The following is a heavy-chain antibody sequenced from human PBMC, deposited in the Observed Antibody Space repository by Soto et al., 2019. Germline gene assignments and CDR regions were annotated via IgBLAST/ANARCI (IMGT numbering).Heavy chain of an antibody. CDR1: GGSISSYY. D-gene: IGHD6-19*01. CDR2: IYYSGST. J-gene: IGHJ4*02. Sequence: PSETLSLTCTVSGGSISSYYWSWIRQPPGKGLEWIGYIYYSGSTNYNPSLKSRVTISVDTSKNQLSLKLSSVTAADTAVYYCARGYSSGWSHYWGQGTLVTVSS. CDR3: ARGYSSGWSHY. V-gene: IGHV4-59*01.